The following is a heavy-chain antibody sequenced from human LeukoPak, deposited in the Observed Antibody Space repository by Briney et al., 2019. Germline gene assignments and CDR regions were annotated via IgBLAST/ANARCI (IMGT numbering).Heavy chain of an antibody. CDR1: GGSISSYY. D-gene: IGHD6-19*01. CDR3: ARGYSSGWYRPDWFDP. J-gene: IGHJ5*02. V-gene: IGHV4-59*01. CDR2: IYYTGSA. Sequence: SETLSLTCTVSGGSISSYYWSWIRQPPGKGLEWIGYIYYTGSANYNPSLKSRVTISVDTSKNQFSLKLRSVTAADTAVYYCARGYSSGWYRPDWFDPWGQGTLVTVSS.